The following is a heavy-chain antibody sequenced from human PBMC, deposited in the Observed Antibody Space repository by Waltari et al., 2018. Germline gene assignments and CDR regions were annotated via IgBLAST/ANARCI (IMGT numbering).Heavy chain of an antibody. Sequence: QVQLVQSGAEVKKPGASVKVSCKASGYTFTSYGISWVRQAPGQGLEWMGWVSGYNGNTNYAQKLQGRVTMTTDTSTSTAYMELRSLRSDDTAVYYCARLPTWYGGNFYWYFDLWGRGTLVTVSS. V-gene: IGHV1-18*01. D-gene: IGHD3-10*01. CDR3: ARLPTWYGGNFYWYFDL. CDR2: VSGYNGNT. J-gene: IGHJ2*01. CDR1: GYTFTSYG.